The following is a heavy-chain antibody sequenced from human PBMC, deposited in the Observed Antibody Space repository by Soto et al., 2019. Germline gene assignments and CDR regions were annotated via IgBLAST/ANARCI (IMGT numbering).Heavy chain of an antibody. J-gene: IGHJ4*02. Sequence: QLLLQESGPGLVKPSETLSLTCSVSGGSISGSSYFWGWIRQPPGKGLEWIGSINYSGSTYYSPSLKSRITMSVDMSKNQFSLNLTSVTAADTAVYYCARQWFFWGQGILVTVSS. V-gene: IGHV4-39*01. CDR1: GGSISGSSYF. CDR3: ARQWFF. D-gene: IGHD3-10*01. CDR2: INYSGST.